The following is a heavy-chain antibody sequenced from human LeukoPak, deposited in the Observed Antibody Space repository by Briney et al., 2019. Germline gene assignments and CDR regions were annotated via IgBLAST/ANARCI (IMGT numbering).Heavy chain of an antibody. CDR3: ATGPPGSTRDSSGYYYAFDY. CDR2: FDPEDGET. Sequence: ASVKVSCKVSGYTLTELSMHWVRQAPGKGLEWMGGFDPEDGETIYAQKFQGRVTMTEDTPTDTAYMELSSLRSEDTAVYYCATGPPGSTRDSSGYYYAFDYWGQGTLVTVSS. D-gene: IGHD3-22*01. V-gene: IGHV1-24*01. CDR1: GYTLTELS. J-gene: IGHJ4*02.